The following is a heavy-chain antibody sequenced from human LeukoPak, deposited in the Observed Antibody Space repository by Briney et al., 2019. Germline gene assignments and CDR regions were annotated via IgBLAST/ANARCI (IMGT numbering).Heavy chain of an antibody. CDR2: IYTSGST. CDR3: TRAVGYCSSTSCYGANWYFDL. V-gene: IGHV4-4*07. J-gene: IGHJ2*01. D-gene: IGHD2-2*01. CDR1: GGSISSYY. Sequence: SETLSLTCTVSGGSISSYYWSWIRQPAGKGLEWIGRIYTSGSTNYNPSLKSRVTMSVDTSKNQFSLKLSSVTAADTAVYYCTRAVGYCSSTSCYGANWYFDLWGRGTLVTVSS.